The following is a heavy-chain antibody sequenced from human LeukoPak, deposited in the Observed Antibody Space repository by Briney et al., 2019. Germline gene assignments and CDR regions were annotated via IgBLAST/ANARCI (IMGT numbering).Heavy chain of an antibody. CDR2: MNPNSGNT. J-gene: IGHJ4*02. D-gene: IGHD3-10*01. V-gene: IGHV1-8*01. Sequence: GASVKVSCKASGYTFTSYDINWLRQATGQGLEWMGWMNPNSGNTGYAQKFQGRDTMTRNTSISTAYMELSSLRSEDTAVYYCARVGMVRGVIPGYWGQGTLVTVSS. CDR1: GYTFTSYD. CDR3: ARVGMVRGVIPGY.